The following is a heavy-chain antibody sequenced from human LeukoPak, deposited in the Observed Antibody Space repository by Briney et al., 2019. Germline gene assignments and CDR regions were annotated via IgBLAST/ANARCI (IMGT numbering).Heavy chain of an antibody. D-gene: IGHD6-6*01. Sequence: SETLSLTCEVYGGSFSGYYWSWIRQPPGKGLEWIGEINHSGSTNYDPSLKSRVTMSVDTSKNQFFLKLSSVTAADTAVYYCARQSSSSPLFDYWGQGTLVTVSS. CDR2: INHSGST. V-gene: IGHV4-34*01. CDR1: GGSFSGYY. J-gene: IGHJ4*02. CDR3: ARQSSSSPLFDY.